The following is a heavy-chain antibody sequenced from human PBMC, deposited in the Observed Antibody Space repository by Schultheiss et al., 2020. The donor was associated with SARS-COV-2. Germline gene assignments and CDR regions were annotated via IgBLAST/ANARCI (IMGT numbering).Heavy chain of an antibody. D-gene: IGHD3-22*01. CDR1: GYTFTGYY. CDR3: ARDLSVIVTTPPGY. CDR2: INPNSGGT. V-gene: IGHV1-2*02. Sequence: GESLKISCKASGYTFTGYYMHWVRQAPGQGLEWMGWINPNSGGTNYAQKFQGRLTLTRDTTINTAYMELNSLRLDDTAVYYCARDLSVIVTTPPGYWGQGALVTVSS. J-gene: IGHJ4*02.